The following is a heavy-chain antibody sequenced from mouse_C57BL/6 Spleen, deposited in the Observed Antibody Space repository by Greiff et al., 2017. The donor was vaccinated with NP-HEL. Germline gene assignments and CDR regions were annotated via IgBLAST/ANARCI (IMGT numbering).Heavy chain of an antibody. CDR3: ARTVTTGGYYFDY. V-gene: IGHV5-17*01. CDR1: GFTFSDYG. Sequence: EVMLVESGGGLVKPGGSLKLSCAASGFTFSDYGMHWVRQAPEKGLEWVAYISSGSSTIYYADTVKGRFTISRDNAKNTLFLQMTSLRSEDTAMYYCARTVTTGGYYFDYWGQGTTRTVSS. CDR2: ISSGSSTI. J-gene: IGHJ2*01. D-gene: IGHD2-2*01.